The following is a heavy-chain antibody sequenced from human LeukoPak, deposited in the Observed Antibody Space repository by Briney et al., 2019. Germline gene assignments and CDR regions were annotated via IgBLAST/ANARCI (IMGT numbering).Heavy chain of an antibody. CDR3: AKDIIPRITIFGVVTNVDAFDI. Sequence: GGSLRLSCAASGFTFSSYAMYWVRQAPGKGLEWVSAISGSGGSTYYADSVKGRFTISRDNSKNRLYLQMNSLRAEDTAVYYCAKDIIPRITIFGVVTNVDAFDIWGQGTMVTVSS. CDR1: GFTFSSYA. V-gene: IGHV3-23*01. D-gene: IGHD3-3*01. CDR2: ISGSGGST. J-gene: IGHJ3*02.